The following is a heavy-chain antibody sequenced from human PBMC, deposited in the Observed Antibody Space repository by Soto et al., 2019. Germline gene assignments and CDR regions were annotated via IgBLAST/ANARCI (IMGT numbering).Heavy chain of an antibody. Sequence: QVYLQESGPGLVKPSETLSLTCSISGDSISVYYWSWIRQAPGKRLEFIGYIDYSGDTNYNPSLKSRVTISVDMSKNQFSLKLSSVTAADTAMYYCGRSRSYGEDALEVWGQGTMVTVSS. J-gene: IGHJ3*01. CDR1: GDSISVYY. D-gene: IGHD5-18*01. CDR3: GRSRSYGEDALEV. V-gene: IGHV4-59*01. CDR2: IDYSGDT.